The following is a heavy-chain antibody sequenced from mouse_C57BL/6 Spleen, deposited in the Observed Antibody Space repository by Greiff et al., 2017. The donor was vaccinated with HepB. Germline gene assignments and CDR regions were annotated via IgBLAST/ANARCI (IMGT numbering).Heavy chain of an antibody. D-gene: IGHD2-1*01. CDR2: ISDGGSYT. CDR3: AREGDGNYWFAY. V-gene: IGHV5-4*01. Sequence: EVQVVESGGGLVKPGGSLKLSCAASGFTFSSYAMSWVRQTPEKRLEWVATISDGGSYTYYPDNVKGRFTISRDNAKNNLYLQMSHLKSEDTAMYYCAREGDGNYWFAYWGQGTLVTVSA. J-gene: IGHJ3*01. CDR1: GFTFSSYA.